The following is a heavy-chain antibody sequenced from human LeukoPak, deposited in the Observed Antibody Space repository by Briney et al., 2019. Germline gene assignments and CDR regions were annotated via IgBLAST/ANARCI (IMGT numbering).Heavy chain of an antibody. J-gene: IGHJ6*03. D-gene: IGHD3-3*01. V-gene: IGHV4-59*01. Sequence: PSETLSLTCTVSGGSISSYYWSWIRQPPGKGLEWIGYIYYSGSTNYNPSLKSRVTISVDTSKNQFSLKLSSVTAADTAVYYCARAPPVGEDYYYYYYMDVWGKGTTATVSS. CDR1: GGSISSYY. CDR3: ARAPPVGEDYYYYYYMDV. CDR2: IYYSGST.